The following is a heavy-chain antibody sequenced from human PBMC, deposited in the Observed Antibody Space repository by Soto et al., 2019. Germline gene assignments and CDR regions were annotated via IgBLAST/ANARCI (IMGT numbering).Heavy chain of an antibody. J-gene: IGHJ5*02. V-gene: IGHV3-74*01. CDR2: INAEGNT. Sequence: AQLVESGGGLVQPGGSLRLSCAASGFNFSPYWMHWVRQTPGKGLVWVSRINAEGNTIYAASVKGRFTISRDNAKNMLYLQMTSLRAEDTAVYFCARGSNTAFDPWGQGTLVTVSS. CDR1: GFNFSPYW. CDR3: ARGSNTAFDP. D-gene: IGHD2-21*02.